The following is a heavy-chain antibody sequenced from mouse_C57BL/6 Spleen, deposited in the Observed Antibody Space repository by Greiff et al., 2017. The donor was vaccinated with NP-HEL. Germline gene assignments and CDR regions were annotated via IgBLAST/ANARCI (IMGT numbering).Heavy chain of an antibody. Sequence: QVQLQQPGTELVKPGASVKLSCKASGYTFTSYWMHWVKQRPGQGLEWIGNINPSNGGTNYNEKFKSKATLTVDKSSSTAYMQLSSLTSEDSAVYEFARNHDGYEGEYRYAMDYWGQGTSVTVSS. V-gene: IGHV1-53*01. D-gene: IGHD2-2*01. CDR2: INPSNGGT. CDR3: ARNHDGYEGEYRYAMDY. J-gene: IGHJ4*01. CDR1: GYTFTSYW.